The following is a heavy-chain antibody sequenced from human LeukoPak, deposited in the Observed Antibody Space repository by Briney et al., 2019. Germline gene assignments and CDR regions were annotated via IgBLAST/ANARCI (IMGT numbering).Heavy chain of an antibody. J-gene: IGHJ4*02. CDR3: ARYSRQLYYFDY. V-gene: IGHV4-61*02. CDR2: IYTSGST. CDR1: GGSISSSSYY. D-gene: IGHD6-13*01. Sequence: PSETLSLTCTVSGGSISSSSYYWSWIRQPAGKGLEWIGRIYTSGSTNYNPSLKSRVTMSVDTSKNQFSLKLSSVTAADTAVYYCARYSRQLYYFDYWGQGTLVTVSS.